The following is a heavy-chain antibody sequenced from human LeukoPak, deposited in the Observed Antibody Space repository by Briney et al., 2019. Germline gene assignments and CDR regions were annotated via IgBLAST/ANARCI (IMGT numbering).Heavy chain of an antibody. CDR1: GFTFSTYA. J-gene: IGHJ4*02. V-gene: IGHV3-23*01. CDR3: AKDRRDGYGPYYFDY. D-gene: IGHD5-24*01. Sequence: GGSLRLSCAASGFTFSTYAMSWVRQAPGKGLEWVSAISGSGGSTYYADSVKGRFTISRDNSKNTLYLQMNSLRAEDTAVYYCAKDRRDGYGPYYFDYWGQGTLVTVSS. CDR2: ISGSGGST.